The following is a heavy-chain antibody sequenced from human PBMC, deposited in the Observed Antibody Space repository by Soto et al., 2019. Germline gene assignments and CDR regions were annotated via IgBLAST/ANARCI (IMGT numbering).Heavy chain of an antibody. J-gene: IGHJ6*03. CDR1: GFTFSSYG. CDR2: IWYDGSNK. CDR3: AREFGQEWLGTPMWYMHV. D-gene: IGHD6-19*01. V-gene: IGHV3-33*01. Sequence: QVQLVESGGGVVQPGRSLRLSCAASGFTFSSYGMHWVRQAPGKGLEWVAVIWYDGSNKYYADSVKGRFTISRDNYKNTLSLKMNSLGAEDTAVYYWAREFGQEWLGTPMWYMHVWGKGTTVTVSS.